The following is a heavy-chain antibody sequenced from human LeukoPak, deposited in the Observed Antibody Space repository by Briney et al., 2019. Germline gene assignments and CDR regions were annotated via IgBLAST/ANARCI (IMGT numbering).Heavy chain of an antibody. CDR3: TAEGGLRYSGSYYAGAFDI. J-gene: IGHJ3*02. CDR2: IKRKIDGGTT. Sequence: VKPGGSLRLSRAASGFTFSGAWMSWVRQAPGKGLEWVGHIKRKIDGGTTDYAARVKGRFTISGDDSKNTLYLQLNSLKTEDTAVYYCTAEGGLRYSGSYYAGAFDIWGQGTMVTVSS. V-gene: IGHV3-15*01. D-gene: IGHD1-26*01. CDR1: GFTFSGAW.